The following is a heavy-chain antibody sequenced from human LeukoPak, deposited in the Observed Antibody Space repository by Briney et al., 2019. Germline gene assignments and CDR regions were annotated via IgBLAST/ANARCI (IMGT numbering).Heavy chain of an antibody. CDR3: ASDLRVVAVGISAPKGY. Sequence: PGGSLRLSCAASGFTFSSYWMSWVRQAPGKGLEWVANIKQDGSEKYYVDSVKGRFTISRDNAKNSLYLQMNSLRAEYTTVYYCASDLRVVAVGISAPKGYWGQGTLVTVSS. V-gene: IGHV3-7*01. J-gene: IGHJ4*02. CDR1: GFTFSSYW. D-gene: IGHD5-12*01. CDR2: IKQDGSEK.